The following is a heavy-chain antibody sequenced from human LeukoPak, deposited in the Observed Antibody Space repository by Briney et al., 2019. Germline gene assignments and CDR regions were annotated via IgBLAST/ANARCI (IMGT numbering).Heavy chain of an antibody. CDR2: VYYSGST. CDR1: GGSISSYF. CDR3: ARYSGSFFDY. Sequence: TLSLTCTVSGGSISSYFWSWIRQPPGKGLEWIGYVYYSGSTNYNPSLKSRVTISVDTSKKQFSLRLGSVTAADTAVYYCARYSGSFFDYWGQGTLVTVSS. D-gene: IGHD3-10*01. V-gene: IGHV4-59*08. J-gene: IGHJ4*02.